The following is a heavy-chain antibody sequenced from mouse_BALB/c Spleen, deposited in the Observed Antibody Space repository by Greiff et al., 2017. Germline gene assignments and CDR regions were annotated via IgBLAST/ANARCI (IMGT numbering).Heavy chain of an antibody. V-gene: IGHV1-80*01. Sequence: QVQLQQSGAELVRPGSSVKISCKASGYAFSSYWMNWVKQRPGQGLEWIGQIYPGDGDTNYNGKFKGKATLTADKSSSTAYIQLSSLTSEDSAVYFCARKGDDAMDYWGQGTSVTVSS. CDR2: IYPGDGDT. CDR3: ARKGDDAMDY. CDR1: GYAFSSYW. J-gene: IGHJ4*01.